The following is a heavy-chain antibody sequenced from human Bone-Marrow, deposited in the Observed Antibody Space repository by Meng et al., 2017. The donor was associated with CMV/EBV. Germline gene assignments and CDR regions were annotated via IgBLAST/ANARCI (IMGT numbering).Heavy chain of an antibody. D-gene: IGHD4-23*01. V-gene: IGHV3-48*03. CDR2: ISSSGSTI. CDR3: VRSDYGGKGVYFDY. Sequence: SLKISCAASGFTFSSYEMNWVRQAPGKGLEWVSYISSSGSTIYYADSVKGRFTISRDNAKNSLYLQMNSLRAEDTAVYYCVRSDYGGKGVYFDYWGQGTLVTVSS. CDR1: GFTFSSYE. J-gene: IGHJ4*02.